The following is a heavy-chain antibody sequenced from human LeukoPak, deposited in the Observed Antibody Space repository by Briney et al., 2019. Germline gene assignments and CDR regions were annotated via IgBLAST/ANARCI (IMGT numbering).Heavy chain of an antibody. Sequence: GGSLRLSCAASGFTFSDYYMSWIRQAPGKGLEWVSYISSSGSTIYYADSVKGRFTISRDNAKNSLYLQMNSLRAEDTAVYYCARDSYYDSKYFDLWGRGTLVTVSS. D-gene: IGHD3-22*01. CDR1: GFTFSDYY. CDR2: ISSSGSTI. J-gene: IGHJ2*01. CDR3: ARDSYYDSKYFDL. V-gene: IGHV3-11*01.